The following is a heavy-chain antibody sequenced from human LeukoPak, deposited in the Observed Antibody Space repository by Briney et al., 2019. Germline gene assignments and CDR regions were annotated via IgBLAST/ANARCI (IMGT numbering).Heavy chain of an antibody. CDR1: GYTFTSYY. V-gene: IGHV1-46*01. Sequence: AASVKVSCKASGYTFTSYYMHWVRQAPGQGLEWMGIINPSGGSTSYAQKFQGRVTMTRDTSTSTVYMELSSLTSEDTAVYYCARPRNPYSSSWPSFDYWGQGTLVTVSS. CDR2: INPSGGST. J-gene: IGHJ4*02. D-gene: IGHD6-13*01. CDR3: ARPRNPYSSSWPSFDY.